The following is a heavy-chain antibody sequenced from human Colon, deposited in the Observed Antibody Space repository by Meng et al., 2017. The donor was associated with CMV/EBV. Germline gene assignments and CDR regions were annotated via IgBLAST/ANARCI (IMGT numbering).Heavy chain of an antibody. J-gene: IGHJ5*01. Sequence: GQLVGSGGGLTQPGGSLRLSCTAPGFTVSSHYMSWVRQAPGKGLEWASVIYSGGSTYYADSVKGRFTISGDNAENTLYLQMDSLRVDDTAVYYCAAQRRAGFDSWGQGTLVTVSS. CDR1: GFTVSSHY. D-gene: IGHD5-24*01. CDR2: IYSGGST. V-gene: IGHV3-53*01. CDR3: AAQRRAGFDS.